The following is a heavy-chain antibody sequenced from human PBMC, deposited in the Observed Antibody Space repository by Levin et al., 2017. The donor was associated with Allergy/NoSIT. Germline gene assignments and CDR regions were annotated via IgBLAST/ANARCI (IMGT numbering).Heavy chain of an antibody. D-gene: IGHD3-10*01. J-gene: IGHJ4*02. CDR3: ANRGGGSGSYNPLDN. CDR1: GYTVTGYY. CDR2: INLNTGGT. Sequence: GGSLRLSCKASGYTVTGYYLHWVRQAPGQGLEWMGWINLNTGGTNYAQKFQGRVTMTSDTSISTAYMDLSSLRSDDTAVYYCANRGGGSGSYNPLDNWGQGTLVTVSS. V-gene: IGHV1-2*02.